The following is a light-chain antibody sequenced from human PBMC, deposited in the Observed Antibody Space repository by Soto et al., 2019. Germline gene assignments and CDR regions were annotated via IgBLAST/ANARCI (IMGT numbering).Light chain of an antibody. CDR2: WAS. CDR3: QQYYATPRT. J-gene: IGKJ1*01. V-gene: IGKV4-1*01. Sequence: FVMTQSPDSLAVSLGERATINCKSSQSVLYTSNNKNYLAWYQQKPGQPPKLLIFWASTRDSGVPDRFSGSGSGTDFTLTISSLQAEDVAVYYCQQYYATPRTFGQGTKVDIK. CDR1: QSVLYTSNNKNY.